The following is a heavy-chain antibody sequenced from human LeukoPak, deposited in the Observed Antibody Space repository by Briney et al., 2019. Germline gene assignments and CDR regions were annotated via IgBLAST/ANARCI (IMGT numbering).Heavy chain of an antibody. CDR3: AKDPSIGAPGYYYGMDV. CDR1: GFSFSNFA. V-gene: IGHV3-30*18. D-gene: IGHD4/OR15-4a*01. J-gene: IGHJ6*02. CDR2: LSYDGSNE. Sequence: PGGSLRLSCAASGFSFSNFAMHWVRQAPGKGLEWVAVLSYDGSNEYYGESLKGRFSISRDNSQSTVFLQMNCLRGEDTAVYYCAKDPSIGAPGYYYGMDVWGQGTTVTVSS.